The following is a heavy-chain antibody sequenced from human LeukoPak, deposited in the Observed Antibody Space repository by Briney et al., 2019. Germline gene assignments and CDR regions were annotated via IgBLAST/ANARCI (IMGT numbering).Heavy chain of an antibody. CDR3: AREAGFLPRIAVAGNPFDY. V-gene: IGHV4-59*12. Sequence: KFSETLSLTCTVSGGSISSYYWSWIRQPPGKGLEWIGYIYYSGSTNYNPSLKSRVTISVGTSKNQFSLKLSSVTAADTAVYYCAREAGFLPRIAVAGNPFDYWGQGTLVTVSS. CDR2: IYYSGST. J-gene: IGHJ4*02. CDR1: GGSISSYY. D-gene: IGHD6-19*01.